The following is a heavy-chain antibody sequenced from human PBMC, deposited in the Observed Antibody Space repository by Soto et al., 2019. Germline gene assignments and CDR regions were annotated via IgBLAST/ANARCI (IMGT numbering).Heavy chain of an antibody. CDR2: IKQDGSDK. J-gene: IGHJ4*01. D-gene: IGHD6-19*01. V-gene: IGHV3-7*04. CDR3: ARVAYGNGWIFDY. CDR1: GFTFSSYW. Sequence: DVQLVESGGGLVQPGGSLRVSCAASGFTFSSYWMSWVRQAPGKGLEWVANIKQDGSDKYYVDSVKGRFTLSRDNAKNSLQLQTNSLRAEDTAIYFCARVAYGNGWIFDYWGRGTLVTVSS.